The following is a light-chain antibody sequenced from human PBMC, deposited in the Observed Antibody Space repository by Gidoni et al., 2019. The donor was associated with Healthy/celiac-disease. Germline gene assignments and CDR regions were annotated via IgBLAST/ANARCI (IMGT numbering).Light chain of an antibody. CDR3: QQYDNLPLT. CDR2: YAS. Sequence: DIKMTQSLSSLSASVGDRVTIICHASHDMINYLNWYQQKPGKAPKLLIYYASNLETGVPSRFSGSGSVTDFTFTISSLQPVDISTYYCQQYDNLPLTFGGGTKVEIK. J-gene: IGKJ4*01. CDR1: HDMINY. V-gene: IGKV1-33*01.